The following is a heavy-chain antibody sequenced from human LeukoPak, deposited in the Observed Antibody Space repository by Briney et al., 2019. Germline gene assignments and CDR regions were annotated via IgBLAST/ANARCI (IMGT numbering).Heavy chain of an antibody. J-gene: IGHJ4*02. Sequence: GRSLRLSCAASGFTFDDYAMPWVRHAPGKGLEWVSGISWNSGSIGYADSVKGRFTISRDNAKNSLYLQMNSLRAEDTALYYCAKAPYSYSGSYYERTGYFDYWGQGTLVTVSS. CDR2: ISWNSGSI. CDR3: AKAPYSYSGSYYERTGYFDY. D-gene: IGHD1-26*01. V-gene: IGHV3-9*01. CDR1: GFTFDDYA.